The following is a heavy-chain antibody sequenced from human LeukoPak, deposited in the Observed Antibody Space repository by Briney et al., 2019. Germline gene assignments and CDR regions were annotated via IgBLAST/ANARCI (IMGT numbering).Heavy chain of an antibody. CDR3: ARDDAATARASGMDV. CDR1: GFTFSSDS. Sequence: KTRGSLRLSCAASGFTFSSDSMNWVRQAPGKGLEWVSYISESSSYTYYAKSVKGRFTISRDNAKNSLYLQMNSLRGEDTAVYYCARDDAATARASGMDVWGKGTTVTVSS. D-gene: IGHD6-6*01. CDR2: ISESSSYT. V-gene: IGHV3-21*01. J-gene: IGHJ6*04.